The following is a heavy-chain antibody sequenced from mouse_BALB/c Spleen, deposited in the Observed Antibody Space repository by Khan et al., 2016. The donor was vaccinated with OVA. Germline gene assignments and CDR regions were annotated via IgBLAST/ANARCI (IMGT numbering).Heavy chain of an antibody. Sequence: VQLQESGPGLAAPSQSLSITCTLSGFSLTTYGVHWVRQPPGKGLEWLAVIWSDGNTNYNSALKSRLTITKDNSQSKVFLKMNSLQTDDTAIYFCARQPYYHYNILDYWGQGTSVTVSS. CDR3: ARQPYYHYNILDY. CDR1: GFSLTTYG. J-gene: IGHJ4*01. V-gene: IGHV2-6-1*01. CDR2: IWSDGNT. D-gene: IGHD2-4*01.